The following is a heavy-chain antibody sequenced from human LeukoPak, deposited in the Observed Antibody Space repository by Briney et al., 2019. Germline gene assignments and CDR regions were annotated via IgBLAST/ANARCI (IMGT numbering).Heavy chain of an antibody. CDR2: IYTSGST. D-gene: IGHD3-3*01. V-gene: IGHV4-61*02. CDR1: GGSISSGSYY. Sequence: SETLSLTCTVSGGSISSGSYYWSWIRQPAGKGLEWIGRIYTSGSTNYNPSLKGRVTISVDTSKNQFSLKLSSVTAADTAVYYCARAFDFWSASPFDPWGQGTLDTVSS. J-gene: IGHJ5*02. CDR3: ARAFDFWSASPFDP.